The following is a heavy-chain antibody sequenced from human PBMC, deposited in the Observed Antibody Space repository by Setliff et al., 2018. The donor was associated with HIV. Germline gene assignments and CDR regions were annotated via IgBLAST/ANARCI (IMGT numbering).Heavy chain of an antibody. J-gene: IGHJ4*02. D-gene: IGHD3-22*01. CDR2: VTHSGRT. CDR1: GGSFSGYY. V-gene: IGHV4-34*01. CDR3: ARGGSDPYYSGSSGPYPPGY. Sequence: PSETLSLTCAVYGGSFSGYYWSWIRQPPGKGLEWIGEVTHSGRTNYNPSLESRVTTSVDTSKKQFSLRPTSVTAADTAVYYCARGGSDPYYSGSSGPYPPGYWGQGTLVTVSS.